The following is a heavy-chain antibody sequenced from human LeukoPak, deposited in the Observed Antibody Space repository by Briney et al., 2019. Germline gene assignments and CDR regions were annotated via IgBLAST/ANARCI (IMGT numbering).Heavy chain of an antibody. D-gene: IGHD6-6*01. CDR2: INPSGGST. V-gene: IGHV1-46*02. J-gene: IGHJ3*02. CDR3: ARGLVTTDAFDI. CDR1: GYTFNNYG. Sequence: GASVKVSCKASGYTFNNYGISWVRQAPGQGLEWMGIINPSGGSTSYAQKFQGRVTMTRDMSTSTVYMELSSLRSEDTAVYYCARGLVTTDAFDIWGQGTMVTVSS.